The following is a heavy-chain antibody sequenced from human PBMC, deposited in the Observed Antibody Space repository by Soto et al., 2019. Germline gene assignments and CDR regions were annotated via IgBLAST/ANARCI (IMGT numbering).Heavy chain of an antibody. D-gene: IGHD4-17*01. CDR3: ARVYADYLIDAFDI. CDR1: GFTLSSYE. CDR2: ISRSGSPI. Sequence: EAQLVESGGGLVQPGGSLRLSCAAFGFTLSSYEMDWVRQAPGKVLEWVSHISRSGSPIYYADSVKGRFTISRDNGKKPVYLQMNRLRAEATAIYYCARVYADYLIDAFDIWGQGSMVSVSS. V-gene: IGHV3-48*03. J-gene: IGHJ3*02.